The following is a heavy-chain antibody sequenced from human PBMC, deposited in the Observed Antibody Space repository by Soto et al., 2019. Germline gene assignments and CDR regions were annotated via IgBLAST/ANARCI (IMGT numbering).Heavy chain of an antibody. Sequence: ASVKVSCKASGYTFTDYDINWVRQAPGQGLEWMGWVSPNSGNTDYAQKFQDRVTMTRDTSISTAYMELSNLRFEDTAMYYCARGRFYLETSTCFAFWGQGTPVTVSS. D-gene: IGHD3-3*01. CDR1: GYTFTDYD. CDR2: VSPNSGNT. J-gene: IGHJ5*01. V-gene: IGHV1-8*01. CDR3: ARGRFYLETSTCFAF.